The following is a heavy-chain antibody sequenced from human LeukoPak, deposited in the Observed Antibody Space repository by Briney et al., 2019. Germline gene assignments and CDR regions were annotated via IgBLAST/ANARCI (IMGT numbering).Heavy chain of an antibody. V-gene: IGHV3-30*02. CDR1: GFTFTTYG. CDR2: IQNDEIDK. J-gene: IGHJ4*02. CDR3: AKERKLLPFDC. Sequence: GGSLRLSCAASGFTFTTYGMHWVRQAPGKGLEWVAFIQNDEIDKFYADSVRGRFTVSRDNSKNTLYLQMNSLRTEDTAVYYCAKERKLLPFDCWGQGTLVTVSS. D-gene: IGHD4-23*01.